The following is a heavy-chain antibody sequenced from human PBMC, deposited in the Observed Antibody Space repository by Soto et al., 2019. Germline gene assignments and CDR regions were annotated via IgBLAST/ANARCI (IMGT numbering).Heavy chain of an antibody. J-gene: IGHJ5*02. CDR3: AKFYGGKSAHTPTIDP. CDR2: INTSGGST. D-gene: IGHD2-15*01. V-gene: IGHV3-23*01. CDR1: GFTFSTYA. Sequence: GSLRLSCAASGFTFSTYAMSWVRQAPGKGLEWVSTINTSGGSTYYADSVKGRFTISRDNSKNTLYLQMNSLRPEDTAVYYCAKFYGGKSAHTPTIDPWGQGTLVTISS.